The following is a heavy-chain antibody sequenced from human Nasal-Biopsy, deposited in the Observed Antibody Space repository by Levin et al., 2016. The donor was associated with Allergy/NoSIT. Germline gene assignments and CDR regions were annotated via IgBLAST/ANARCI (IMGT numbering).Heavy chain of an antibody. J-gene: IGHJ6*02. CDR1: GFTFSNFN. D-gene: IGHD2-2*01. CDR2: VGKRDTFR. CDR3: ARDTRRGQAMDV. V-gene: IGHV3-21*01. Sequence: GGSLRLSCVASGFTFSNFNIHWIRQAPGKGLEWVSSVGKRDTFRHVADALSGRILISLDDAWTSVHLQMISLRAEDTGVYYCARDTRRGQAMDVWGQGTTVTVSS.